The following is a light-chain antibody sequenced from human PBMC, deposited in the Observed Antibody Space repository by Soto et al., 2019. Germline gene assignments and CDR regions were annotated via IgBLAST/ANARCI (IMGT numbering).Light chain of an antibody. Sequence: EIVMTQSPATLSVSPVDRATLSCRASQSVSTILAWFQQRPGQAPRLLISGASTRAAGIPARFSGSGSGTEFTLTISSLQPDDFATYYCQHYNSYSEAFGQGTKVDNK. CDR1: QSVSTI. CDR2: GAS. J-gene: IGKJ1*01. CDR3: QHYNSYSEA. V-gene: IGKV3-15*01.